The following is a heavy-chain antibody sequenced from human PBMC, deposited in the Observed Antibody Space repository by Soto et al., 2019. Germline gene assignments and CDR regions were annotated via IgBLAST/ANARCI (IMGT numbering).Heavy chain of an antibody. V-gene: IGHV2-5*02. CDR3: AHRVLRTVFGLVTTTAIYFDF. CDR1: GFSLTTSGVG. J-gene: IGHJ4*02. D-gene: IGHD3-3*01. Sequence: QITLNESGPTPVKPRQTLTLTCTFSGFSLTTSGVGVGWIRQSPGKAPEWLALIYWDDDKRYSPSLKSRLTITKDTAKIQVVLPMADLDPADTATYYCAHRVLRTVFGLVTTTAIYFDFWGQGTPVAVSS. CDR2: IYWDDDK.